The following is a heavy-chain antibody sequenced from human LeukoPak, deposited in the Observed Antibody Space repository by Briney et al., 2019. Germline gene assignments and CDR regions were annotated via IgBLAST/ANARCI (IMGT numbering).Heavy chain of an antibody. Sequence: GGSLRLSCAASGFTFSTYAMSGVRQAPGKGLEWVSHFGGSGGSIYYADSVKGRFTISRDNSKNTLYLQMNSLRADDTAVYYCAKSDCGGDCHLLDYWGQGTLIPVSS. V-gene: IGHV3-23*01. CDR1: GFTFSTYA. J-gene: IGHJ4*02. CDR2: FGGSGGSI. CDR3: AKSDCGGDCHLLDY. D-gene: IGHD2-21*02.